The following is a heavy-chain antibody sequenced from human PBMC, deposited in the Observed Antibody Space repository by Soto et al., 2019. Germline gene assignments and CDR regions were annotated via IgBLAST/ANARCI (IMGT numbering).Heavy chain of an antibody. V-gene: IGHV4-61*03. CDR2: IYYSGST. J-gene: IGHJ4*02. D-gene: IGHD4-17*01. CDR1: GGSVSSGYYY. Sequence: SETLSLTCTVSGGSVSSGYYYWSWIRQPPGKGLEWIGYIYYSGSTSYNPSLKSRVTISVDTSKNHFSLKLSSVTAADTAVYYCASLDYGDYEDFDYWGQGTLVTVSS. CDR3: ASLDYGDYEDFDY.